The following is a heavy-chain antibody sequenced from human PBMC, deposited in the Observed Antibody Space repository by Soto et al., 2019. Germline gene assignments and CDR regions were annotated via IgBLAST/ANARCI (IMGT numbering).Heavy chain of an antibody. Sequence: QLQLQESGPGLVKPSETLSLTCSVSSASLSSSTYYWSWIRQPPGRGTEWIGSIYYSGNNYYKPSLTRRVSIPIAPSRNQFSLKRTSVTAADTGVYCCASWSPFHYWGPGILVTVSS. CDR1: SASLSSSTYY. D-gene: IGHD2-8*02. J-gene: IGHJ4*02. V-gene: IGHV4-39*01. CDR3: ASWSPFHY. CDR2: IYYSGNN.